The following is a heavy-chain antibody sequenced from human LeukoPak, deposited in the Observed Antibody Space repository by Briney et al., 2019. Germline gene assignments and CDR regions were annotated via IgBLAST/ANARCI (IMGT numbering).Heavy chain of an antibody. CDR2: ISSDATNI. CDR3: ARDGSGSGDY. V-gene: IGHV3-21*01. CDR1: GFTFNIYG. Sequence: GGSLRLSCAASGFTFNIYGMNWVRQAPGKGLEWVSSISSDATNIYYTDSVKGRFSVSSDKAKNSLYLQMNSLRAEDRAVYYCARDGSGSGDYWGQGTLVTVSS. D-gene: IGHD2-15*01. J-gene: IGHJ4*01.